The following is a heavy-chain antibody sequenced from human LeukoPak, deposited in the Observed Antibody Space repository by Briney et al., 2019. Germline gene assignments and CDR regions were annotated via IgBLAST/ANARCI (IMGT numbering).Heavy chain of an antibody. D-gene: IGHD2-15*01. Sequence: ASVKVSCKASGYTFTSYDINWVRQATGQGLEWMGWMNPNSGNTGYAQKFQGRVTMTRNTSISTAYMELSSLRSEDTAVYYCARVGWGFEGCSGGSCQSDYWGQGTLVTVSS. CDR3: ARVGWGFEGCSGGSCQSDY. J-gene: IGHJ4*02. CDR1: GYTFTSYD. V-gene: IGHV1-8*01. CDR2: MNPNSGNT.